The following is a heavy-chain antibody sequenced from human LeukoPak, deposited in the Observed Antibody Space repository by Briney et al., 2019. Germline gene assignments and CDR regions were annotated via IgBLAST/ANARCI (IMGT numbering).Heavy chain of an antibody. CDR1: DGPISGGGHY. Sequence: SQTLSLTCTVSDGPISGGGHYWGWIRQHPGKGLEWIAYIFCSGSAYYNPSLKSRITISVDTSKNQFSLNLNSVTAADTAVYYCARNLRGSDVFDIWGLGTMVTVSS. J-gene: IGHJ3*02. V-gene: IGHV4-31*03. CDR3: ARNLRGSDVFDI. D-gene: IGHD3-10*01. CDR2: IFCSGSA.